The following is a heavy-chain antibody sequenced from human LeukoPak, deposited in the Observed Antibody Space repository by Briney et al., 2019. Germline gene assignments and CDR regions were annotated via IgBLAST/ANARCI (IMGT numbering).Heavy chain of an antibody. Sequence: GGSLRLSCAASGFTFSGYGMSWGREAPGKGREWGSAVSGSGGSTYYADSVKGRFTISRDNSKNTLYLQMNSLRAEDTAVYYCAKAVVIVPTATPFDYWGQGTLVTVSS. J-gene: IGHJ4*02. D-gene: IGHD2-2*01. CDR3: AKAVVIVPTATPFDY. V-gene: IGHV3-23*01. CDR1: GFTFSGYG. CDR2: VSGSGGST.